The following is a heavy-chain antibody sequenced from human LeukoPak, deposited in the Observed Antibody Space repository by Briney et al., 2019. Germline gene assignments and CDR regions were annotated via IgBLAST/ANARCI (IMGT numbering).Heavy chain of an antibody. Sequence: SETLSLTCAVYSGSFSGYYWSWIRQPPGKGLEWIGEINHSGSTNYNPSLKSRVTISVDTSKNQFSLKLSSVTAADTAVYYCARALPPRIAAAVWGQGTLVTVSS. V-gene: IGHV4-34*01. D-gene: IGHD6-13*01. CDR1: SGSFSGYY. CDR3: ARALPPRIAAAV. J-gene: IGHJ4*02. CDR2: INHSGST.